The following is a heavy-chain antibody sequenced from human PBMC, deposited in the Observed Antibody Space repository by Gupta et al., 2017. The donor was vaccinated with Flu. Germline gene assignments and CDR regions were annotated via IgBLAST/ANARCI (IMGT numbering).Heavy chain of an antibody. CDR1: GGSFSGYY. D-gene: IGHD2-2*01. J-gene: IGHJ6*03. CDR2: INHSGST. Sequence: QVQLQQWGAGLLKPSETLSLTCAVYGGSFSGYYWSWIRQPPGKGLEWIGEINHSGSTNYNPSLKSRVTISVDTSKNQFSLKLSSVTAADTAVYYCARVRVVVPAGHYYYYMDVWGKGTTVTVSS. V-gene: IGHV4-34*01. CDR3: ARVRVVVPAGHYYYYMDV.